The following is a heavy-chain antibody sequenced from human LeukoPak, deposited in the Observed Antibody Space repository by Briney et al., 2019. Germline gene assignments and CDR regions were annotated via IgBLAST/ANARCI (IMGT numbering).Heavy chain of an antibody. CDR3: AKDQVTIFGVVIPSCYDY. V-gene: IGHV3-23*01. D-gene: IGHD3-3*01. J-gene: IGHJ4*02. CDR2: ISGCGWRK. CDR1: VFTFSNYA. Sequence: GWSLSVSCAASVFTFSNYAMSGVGPAPGRGLEGVSVISGCGWRKYFADSVKGRFTIYRDNYKNTLYLQMNSLRAEDTAVYYCAKDQVTIFGVVIPSCYDYWAQGTRVTVSS.